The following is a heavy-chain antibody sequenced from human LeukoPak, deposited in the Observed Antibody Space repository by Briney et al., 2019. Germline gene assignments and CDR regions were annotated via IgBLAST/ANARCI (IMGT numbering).Heavy chain of an antibody. CDR3: AKGSRGYFVDL. Sequence: GGSLRLSCAASGFIFNNYGLMWVRQAPGKGLEWVSAISNDGGGTTYADFVKGRFTISRDNTKNTLFLQMNSLRAEDTALYYCAKGSRGYFVDLWGQGTLVTVSS. D-gene: IGHD3-22*01. V-gene: IGHV3-23*01. CDR1: GFIFNNYG. CDR2: ISNDGGGT. J-gene: IGHJ5*02.